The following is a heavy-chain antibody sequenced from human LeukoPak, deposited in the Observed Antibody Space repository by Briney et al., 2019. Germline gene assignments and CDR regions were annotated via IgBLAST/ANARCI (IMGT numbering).Heavy chain of an antibody. D-gene: IGHD5-12*01. J-gene: IGHJ4*02. V-gene: IGHV4-59*01. Sequence: PSETLSLTCTVSGGSISSYYWSWIRQPPGKGLEWIGYIYYSGSTNYNPSLKSRVTISVDTSENQFSLKLSSVTAADTAVYYCASGGYSGYDTPPFDYWGQGTLVTVSS. CDR3: ASGGYSGYDTPPFDY. CDR2: IYYSGST. CDR1: GGSISSYY.